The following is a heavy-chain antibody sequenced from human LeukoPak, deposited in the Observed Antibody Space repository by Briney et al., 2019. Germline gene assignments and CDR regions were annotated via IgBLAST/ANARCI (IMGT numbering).Heavy chain of an antibody. D-gene: IGHD3-10*01. J-gene: IGHJ4*02. CDR3: ARHPGRITMVRGDPSLDY. CDR1: GGSISSSSYY. V-gene: IGHV4-39*01. Sequence: PSETLSLTCTVSGGSISSSSYYWGWIRQPPGKGLEWIGSIYYSGSTYYNPSLKSRVTIFVDTSKNQFSLKLSSVTAADTAVYYCARHPGRITMVRGDPSLDYWGQGTLVTVSS. CDR2: IYYSGST.